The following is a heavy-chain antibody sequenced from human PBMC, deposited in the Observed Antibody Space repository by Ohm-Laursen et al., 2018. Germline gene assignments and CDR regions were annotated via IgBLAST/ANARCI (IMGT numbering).Heavy chain of an antibody. Sequence: SLRLSCAASGFTFSNYWMHWVRQAPGKGLEWVAVIWYDGSNKYYADSVKGRFTISRDNSKNTLYLQMNSLRAEDTAVYYCAKGVSTSSTFGSWGQGTLVTVSS. CDR1: GFTFSNYW. CDR3: AKGVSTSSTFGS. V-gene: IGHV3-33*06. J-gene: IGHJ4*02. D-gene: IGHD2-2*01. CDR2: IWYDGSNK.